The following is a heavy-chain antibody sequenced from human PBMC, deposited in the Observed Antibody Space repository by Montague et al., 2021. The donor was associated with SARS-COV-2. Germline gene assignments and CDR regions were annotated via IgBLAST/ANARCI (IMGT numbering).Heavy chain of an antibody. CDR2: VFDSGST. CDR3: ARGEWLRGGMDV. D-gene: IGHD5-12*01. J-gene: IGHJ6*02. CDR1: GGSISSYC. V-gene: IGHV4-59*13. Sequence: SETLSLTCTVSGGSISSYCWSWIRQPPGNGLEWIGHVFDSGSTNXXPSLKSRVTISVDTSKNQFSLKLSSVSAADTAVYYCARGEWLRGGMDVWGQGTTVTVSS.